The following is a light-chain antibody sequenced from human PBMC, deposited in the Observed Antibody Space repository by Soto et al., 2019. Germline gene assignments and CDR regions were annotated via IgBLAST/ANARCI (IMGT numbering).Light chain of an antibody. V-gene: IGLV2-8*01. Sequence: QSALTQPPSASGSPGQSVTISCTGTSSDVGGYNYVSWYQQHPGRAPKLMIYEVTKRPSGVPDRFSGSKSGNTASLTVSGLQAEEEADYYCSSYAASNNFYFVFGGGTKLTVL. CDR2: EVT. J-gene: IGLJ2*01. CDR1: SSDVGGYNY. CDR3: SSYAASNNFYFV.